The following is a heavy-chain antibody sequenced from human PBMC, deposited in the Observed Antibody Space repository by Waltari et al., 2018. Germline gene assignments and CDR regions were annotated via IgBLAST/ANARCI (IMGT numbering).Heavy chain of an antibody. Sequence: QVQLVQSGAEVKKPGASVKVSCKASGYTFTGYYMHWVRQAPGQGLEWMGRINPNSGGTNYAQKFQGRVTMTRDTSISTAYMELSRLRSDDTAVYYCARVTSGWYEDDAFDIWGQGTMVTVSS. CDR1: GYTFTGYY. CDR3: ARVTSGWYEDDAFDI. D-gene: IGHD6-19*01. V-gene: IGHV1-2*06. CDR2: INPNSGGT. J-gene: IGHJ3*02.